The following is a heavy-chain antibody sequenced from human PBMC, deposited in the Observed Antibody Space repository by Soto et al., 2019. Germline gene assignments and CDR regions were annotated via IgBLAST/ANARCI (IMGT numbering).Heavy chain of an antibody. J-gene: IGHJ4*02. CDR2: IYVSGSA. D-gene: IGHD3-10*01. CDR3: ARVMYGSGKPIFDH. Sequence: PSETLSLTCAVSGDSISSGGYSWGWIRQPPGKGLEWIGDIYVSGSAYYNPSLQSRVAISVDRSKNQFSLNLNSVTATDTAFYYCARVMYGSGKPIFDHWGLGTLVTVSS. CDR1: GDSISSGGYS. V-gene: IGHV4-30-2*01.